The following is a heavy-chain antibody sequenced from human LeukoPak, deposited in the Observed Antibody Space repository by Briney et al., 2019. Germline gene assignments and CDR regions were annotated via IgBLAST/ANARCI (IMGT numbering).Heavy chain of an antibody. J-gene: IGHJ4*02. CDR1: GYTFTGYY. CDR2: INPNSGGT. V-gene: IGHV1-2*02. Sequence: ASVKVSCKASGYTFTGYYMHWVRQAPGQGLEWMGWINPNSGGTNYAQKFQGRVTMTRDTSISTAYMELSRLRSEDTAIYYCVRTPPNWGFDYWGQGTLVTVSS. D-gene: IGHD7-27*01. CDR3: VRTPPNWGFDY.